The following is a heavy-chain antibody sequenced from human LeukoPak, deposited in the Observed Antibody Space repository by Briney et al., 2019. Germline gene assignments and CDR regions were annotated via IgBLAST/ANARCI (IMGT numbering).Heavy chain of an antibody. CDR3: VRVAIDAADNNY. V-gene: IGHV3-33*01. D-gene: IGHD6-13*01. CDR1: GFTFSSYG. J-gene: IGHJ4*02. CDR2: IWYDGSNK. Sequence: GGSLRLSCAASGFTFSSYGMHWVRQAPGKGLEWVAVIWYDGSNKYYADSVKGRFTISRDNAKNTLFLQMNSLRAEDTAVYYCVRVAIDAADNNYWGQGTLVTVSS.